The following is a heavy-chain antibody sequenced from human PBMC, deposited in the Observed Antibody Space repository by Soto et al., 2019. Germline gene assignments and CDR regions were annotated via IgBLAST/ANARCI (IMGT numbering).Heavy chain of an antibody. CDR1: GGSISSSSYY. CDR2: IYYSGST. Sequence: QLQLQESGPGLVKPSETLSLTCTVSGGSISSSSYYWGWIRQPPGKGLEWIGSIYYSGSTYYNPSLKSRVTISVDTSKNQFSLKLSSVTAADTAVYYCARHWTVALTPWFDPWGQGTLVTVSS. J-gene: IGHJ5*02. D-gene: IGHD4-17*01. CDR3: ARHWTVALTPWFDP. V-gene: IGHV4-39*01.